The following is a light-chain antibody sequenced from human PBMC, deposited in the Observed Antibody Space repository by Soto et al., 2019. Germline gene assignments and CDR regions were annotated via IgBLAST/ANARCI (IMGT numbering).Light chain of an antibody. CDR2: AVD. CDR3: QSYDRSLSGSF. V-gene: IGLV2-8*01. J-gene: IGLJ1*01. Sequence: QSALTPTTFASGYPGQSVSISGTVTPIAVGVSISAPWDQEHPVIAPTLSIDAVDKRPSGVPDRFSAYKSGVTAFLIVSGLKAEDEADYYCQSYDRSLSGSFFGTGTKVTVL. CDR1: PIAVGVSIS.